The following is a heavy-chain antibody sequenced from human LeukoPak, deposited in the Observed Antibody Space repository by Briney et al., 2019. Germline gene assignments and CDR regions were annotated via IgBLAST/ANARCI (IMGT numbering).Heavy chain of an antibody. CDR3: ARNYYGSGSPGPYYFDY. CDR2: IYYSGST. J-gene: IGHJ4*02. Sequence: PSETLSLTCTVSGGSISSGGYYWSWIRQHPGKGLEWIGYIYYSGSTYYNPSLKSRVTISVDTSKNQFSLKLSSVTAADTAVYYCARNYYGSGSPGPYYFDYWGQGTLVTASS. CDR1: GGSISSGGYY. D-gene: IGHD3-10*01. V-gene: IGHV4-31*03.